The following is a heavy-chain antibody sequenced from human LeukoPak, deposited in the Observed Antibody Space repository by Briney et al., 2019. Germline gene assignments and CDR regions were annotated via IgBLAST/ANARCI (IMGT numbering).Heavy chain of an antibody. J-gene: IGHJ3*02. CDR1: GFTFSNAL. CDR2: IKSKTDGGTT. V-gene: IGHV3-15*07. CDR3: TTDLGYSSGWYDAFDI. Sequence: GGSLRLSCAASGFTFSNALMNWVRQAPGKGLEWVGRIKSKTDGGTTDYAAPVKGRFTISRDDSKNTLYLQMNSLKTEDTAVYYCTTDLGYSSGWYDAFDIWGQGTMVTVSS. D-gene: IGHD6-19*01.